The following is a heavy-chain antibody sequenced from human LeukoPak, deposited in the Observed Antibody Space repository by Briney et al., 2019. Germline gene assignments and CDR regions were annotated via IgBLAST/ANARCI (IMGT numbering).Heavy chain of an antibody. J-gene: IGHJ4*02. CDR2: ISSSGSTI. CDR1: GFTFSDYY. CDR3: ARAIWSGRFDY. D-gene: IGHD3-3*01. Sequence: PGGSLRLSCAASGFTFSDYYMSWIRQAPGKGLEWVSYISSSGSTIYYADSVKGRFTNSRDNAKNSLYLQMNSQRAEDTAVYYCARAIWSGRFDYWGQGTLVTVSS. V-gene: IGHV3-11*01.